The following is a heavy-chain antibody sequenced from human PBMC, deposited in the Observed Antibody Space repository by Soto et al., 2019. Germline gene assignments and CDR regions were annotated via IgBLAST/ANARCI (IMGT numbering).Heavy chain of an antibody. CDR1: GFTFHNYA. J-gene: IGHJ4*02. V-gene: IGHV3-9*01. CDR3: ARGLSTLSPLDY. D-gene: IGHD3-16*02. Sequence: PGGSLRLSCAASGFTFHNYAMHWVRQAPGKGLEWVAGISWNSGNIDFGDSVKGRFTISRDNAKNSLYLQMNSLRPEDTAVYYCARGLSTLSPLDYWGQGTLVTVSS. CDR2: ISWNSGNI.